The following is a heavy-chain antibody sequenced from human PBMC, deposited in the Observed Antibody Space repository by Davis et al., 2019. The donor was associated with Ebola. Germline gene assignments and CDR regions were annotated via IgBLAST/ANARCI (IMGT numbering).Heavy chain of an antibody. Sequence: MPSETLSLTCTVSGGSIGSRSYYWGWIRQPPGKGLEWIGSIYYSGSTYYNPSLKSRVTISVDTSKNQFSLKLSSVTAADTAVYYCARRWELLTYPFDYWGQGTLVTVSS. CDR1: GGSIGSRSYY. D-gene: IGHD1-26*01. V-gene: IGHV4-39*07. J-gene: IGHJ4*02. CDR3: ARRWELLTYPFDY. CDR2: IYYSGST.